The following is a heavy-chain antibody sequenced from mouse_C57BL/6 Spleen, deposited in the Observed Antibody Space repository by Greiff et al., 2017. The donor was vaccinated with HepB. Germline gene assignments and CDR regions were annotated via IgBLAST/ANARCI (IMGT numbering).Heavy chain of an antibody. CDR1: GYTFTSYW. D-gene: IGHD1-1*01. V-gene: IGHV1-55*01. CDR3: ARWHYYGSSYEYYAMDY. J-gene: IGHJ4*01. Sequence: VQLQQPGAELVKPGASVKMSCKASGYTFTSYWITWVKQRPGQGLEWIGDIYPGSGSTNYNEKFKSKATLTVDTSSSTAYMQLSSLTSEDSAVYYCARWHYYGSSYEYYAMDYWGQGTSVTVSS. CDR2: IYPGSGST.